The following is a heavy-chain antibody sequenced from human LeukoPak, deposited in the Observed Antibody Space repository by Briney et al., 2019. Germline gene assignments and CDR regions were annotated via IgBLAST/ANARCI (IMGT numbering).Heavy chain of an antibody. V-gene: IGHV3-9*01. CDR1: GVTFDDYA. CDR3: AKDPEGTPNNWFDP. Sequence: PGGSLRLSCAASGVTFDDYAMHWVRQAPGKGLEWVSGISWNSGSIGYADSVKGRFTISRDNAKNSLYLQMNSLRAEDTALYYCAKDPEGTPNNWFDPWGQGTLVTVSS. CDR2: ISWNSGSI. J-gene: IGHJ5*02. D-gene: IGHD2-15*01.